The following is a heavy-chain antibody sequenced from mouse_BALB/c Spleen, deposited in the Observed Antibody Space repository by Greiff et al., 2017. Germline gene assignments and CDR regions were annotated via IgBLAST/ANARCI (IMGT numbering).Heavy chain of an antibody. J-gene: IGHJ4*01. CDR2: ISSGGSYT. Sequence: EVQGVESGGGLVKPGGSLKLSCAASGFTFSSYTMSWVRQTPEKRLEWVATISSGGSYTYYPDSVKGRFTISRDNAKNTLYLQMSSLKSEDTAMYYCTRDLSRAMDYWGQGTSVTVSS. CDR3: TRDLSRAMDY. CDR1: GFTFSSYT. V-gene: IGHV5-6-4*01.